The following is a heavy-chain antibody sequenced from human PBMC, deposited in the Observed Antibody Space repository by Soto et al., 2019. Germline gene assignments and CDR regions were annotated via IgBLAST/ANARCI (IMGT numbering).Heavy chain of an antibody. CDR2: IYYSGST. J-gene: IGHJ6*02. D-gene: IGHD3-10*01. CDR3: ARLDGSGSYYPYYYYHGMDV. V-gene: IGHV4-39*01. Sequence: SETLSLTCTVSGGSISSSSYYWGWIRQPPGKGLEWIGSIYYSGSTYYNPSLKSRVTISVDTSKNQFSLKLSSVTAADTAVYYCARLDGSGSYYPYYYYHGMDVWGQGTTVT. CDR1: GGSISSSSYY.